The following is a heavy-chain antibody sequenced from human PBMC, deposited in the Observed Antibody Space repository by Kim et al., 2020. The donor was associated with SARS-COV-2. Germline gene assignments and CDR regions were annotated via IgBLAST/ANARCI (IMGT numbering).Heavy chain of an antibody. D-gene: IGHD3-3*01. Sequence: GGSLRLSCAASGFTFDDYAMHWVRQAPGKGLEWVSIISCNSGSICYADSVKGRFTISRDNAKNSLYLQMNRLRAEDTALYYCAKDMRSSWSGYIPPYYYYGMDVWGQGTTVTVSS. CDR1: GFTFDDYA. CDR2: ISCNSGSI. CDR3: AKDMRSSWSGYIPPYYYYGMDV. V-gene: IGHV3-9*01. J-gene: IGHJ6*02.